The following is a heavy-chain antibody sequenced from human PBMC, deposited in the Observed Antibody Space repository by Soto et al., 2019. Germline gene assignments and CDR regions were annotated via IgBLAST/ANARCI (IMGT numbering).Heavy chain of an antibody. J-gene: IGHJ4*02. CDR1: GGSISTSGYY. CDR3: ARVPTQVTQEYSFDY. CDR2: IYSSGSA. V-gene: IGHV4-31*03. Sequence: SETLSLTCSVSGGSISTSGYYWSWIRQHPGKGLEWIGYIYSSGSAYYNPSLESRVTISMDSSKNQFSLKLTSVTAADTAVYYCARVPTQVTQEYSFDYWGQGTQVTVSS. D-gene: IGHD2-21*02.